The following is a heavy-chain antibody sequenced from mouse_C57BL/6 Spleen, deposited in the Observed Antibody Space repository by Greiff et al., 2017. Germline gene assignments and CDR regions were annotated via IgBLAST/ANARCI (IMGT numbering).Heavy chain of an antibody. V-gene: IGHV1-55*01. CDR1: GYTFTRYW. CDR3: ARSPPYYYGRHYYAMDD. J-gene: IGHJ4*01. CDR2: LYPGSGST. D-gene: IGHD1-1*01. Sequence: QVQLQQPVAELVKPGASVTMSCKASGYTFTRYWITWVTPRPGPGLEWIGDLYPGSGSTNYNEKFTSKATLTVDPSSRTASIQLSSLTSEYSAVYYCARSPPYYYGRHYYAMDDWGQGTSVTVAS.